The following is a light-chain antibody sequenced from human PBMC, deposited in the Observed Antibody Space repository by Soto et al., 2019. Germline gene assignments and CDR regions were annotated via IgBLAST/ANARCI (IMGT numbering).Light chain of an antibody. CDR1: TVAVTNGHY. CDR2: DTT. CDR3: LLSYNGPYV. Sequence: VVTQEPPLTVSPGGTVTLTCGSSTVAVTNGHYPYWFQQKPGQAPRTLIYDTTNRHSWTPARFSGSLLGGKAALTLSGAQPEDEAEYYCLLSYNGPYVFXTGTKVTVL. V-gene: IGLV7-46*01. J-gene: IGLJ1*01.